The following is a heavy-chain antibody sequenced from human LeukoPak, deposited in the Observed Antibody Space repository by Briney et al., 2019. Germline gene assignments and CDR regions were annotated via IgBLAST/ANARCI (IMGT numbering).Heavy chain of an antibody. V-gene: IGHV3-30*04. CDR2: ISYDGSNK. J-gene: IGHJ4*02. Sequence: GGSLRLSCAASGFTFSSYAMHWVRQAPGKGLEWVAVISYDGSNKYYADSVKGRFTISRDNSKNTLYLQMNSLRAEDTAVYYCATDNYYYGSGSSTADYWGQGTLVTVSS. CDR3: ATDNYYYGSGSSTADY. D-gene: IGHD3-10*01. CDR1: GFTFSSYA.